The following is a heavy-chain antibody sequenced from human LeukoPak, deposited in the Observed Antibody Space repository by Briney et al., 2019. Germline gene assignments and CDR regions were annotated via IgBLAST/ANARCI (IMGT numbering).Heavy chain of an antibody. J-gene: IGHJ3*02. V-gene: IGHV4-30-2*01. D-gene: IGHD3-10*01. CDR2: IYHSGST. CDR1: GGSISSGGYS. Sequence: SETLSLTCAVSGGSISSGGYSWSWIRQPPGKGLEWIGYIYHSGSTYYNPSLKSRVTTSVDRFKNQFSLKLSSVTAADTAVYYCARGVELWFGVDAFDIWGQGTMVTVSS. CDR3: ARGVELWFGVDAFDI.